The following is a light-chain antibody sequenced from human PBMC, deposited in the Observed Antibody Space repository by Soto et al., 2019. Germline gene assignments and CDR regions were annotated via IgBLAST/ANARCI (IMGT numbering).Light chain of an antibody. CDR1: SSDVSVYKY. V-gene: IGLV2-14*01. CDR2: EVS. J-gene: IGLJ1*01. CDR3: SSYTGSYTFV. Sequence: QSVLTQPASVSGSPGQSITISCTGTSSDVSVYKYVSWYQQHPGKAPKLMIYEVSNRPSGVSNRFSGSKSGNTASLTISGLQAEDEADHYCSSYTGSYTFVFGTGTKVTVL.